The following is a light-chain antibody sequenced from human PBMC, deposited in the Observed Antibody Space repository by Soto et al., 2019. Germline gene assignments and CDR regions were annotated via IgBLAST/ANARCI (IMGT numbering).Light chain of an antibody. CDR2: GAT. J-gene: IGKJ5*01. Sequence: TQSPSALSASVGDRVTLSCRASQSVSSNLAWYQQKPGQPPRLFIYGATSRATGVPARFSGSGSGTDFTLTISRLEPEDFAVYYCQQYGSSPAITFGQGTRLEIK. V-gene: IGKV3-20*01. CDR3: QQYGSSPAIT. CDR1: QSVSSN.